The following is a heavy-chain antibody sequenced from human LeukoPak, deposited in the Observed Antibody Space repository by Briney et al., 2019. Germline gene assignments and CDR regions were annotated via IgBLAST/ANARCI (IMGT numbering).Heavy chain of an antibody. CDR2: IYYGGST. CDR3: ARAGYLELDDNWFDP. V-gene: IGHV4-59*01. J-gene: IGHJ5*02. CDR1: GGSISSYY. D-gene: IGHD1-7*01. Sequence: PSETLSLTCTVSGGSISSYYWSWIRQPPGKGLEWIGYIYYGGSTNYNPSLKSRVTISVDTSKNQFSLKLSSVTAADTAVYYCARAGYLELDDNWFDPWGQGTLVTVSS.